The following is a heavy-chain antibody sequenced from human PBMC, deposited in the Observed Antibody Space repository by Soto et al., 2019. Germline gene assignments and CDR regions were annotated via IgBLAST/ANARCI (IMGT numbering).Heavy chain of an antibody. Sequence: QVQLQESGPGLMKPSETLSLTCTVSGGSISSYYWSWIRRPPGKGLEWMGYIYYSGSTNYNPSLQSRVTILVDTSKSQFSLKLSSVNAADTAVYYCAISQGYFSGGSCYPPVSYWGQGTLVTVFS. CDR1: GGSISSYY. V-gene: IGHV4-59*01. D-gene: IGHD2-15*01. CDR2: IYYSGST. J-gene: IGHJ4*02. CDR3: AISQGYFSGGSCYPPVSY.